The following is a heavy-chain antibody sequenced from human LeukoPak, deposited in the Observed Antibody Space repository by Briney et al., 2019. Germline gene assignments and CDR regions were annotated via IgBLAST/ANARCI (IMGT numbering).Heavy chain of an antibody. CDR1: GFTFSGSA. CDR3: TFNFWSGYRRVY. D-gene: IGHD3-3*01. Sequence: GGSLRLSCAASGFTFSGSAMHWVRQASGKGLEWVGRIRSEANSYATAYAASRKGRFTISRDDSKNTAYLQMNSLKTEDTAVYYCTFNFWSGYRRVYWGQGTLVTVSS. V-gene: IGHV3-73*01. J-gene: IGHJ4*02. CDR2: IRSEANSYAT.